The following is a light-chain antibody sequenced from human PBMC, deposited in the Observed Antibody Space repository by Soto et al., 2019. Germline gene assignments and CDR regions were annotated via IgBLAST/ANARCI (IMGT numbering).Light chain of an antibody. J-gene: IGKJ1*01. Sequence: DIKMTQSPSTLSASVGDTVTTTCRASQTISGWLAWYQQRPGKAPNLLIFDASTLESGVPSRFSGSGSGTTFTLTISSLQSDDFATYYCLQYNGYYRTFGQGTKVDIK. CDR1: QTISGW. V-gene: IGKV1-5*01. CDR2: DAS. CDR3: LQYNGYYRT.